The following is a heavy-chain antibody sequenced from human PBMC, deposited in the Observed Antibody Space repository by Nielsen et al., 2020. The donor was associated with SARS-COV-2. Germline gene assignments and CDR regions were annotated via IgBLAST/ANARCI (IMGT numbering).Heavy chain of an antibody. Sequence: GGSLRLSCAASGFTFDDYAMHWVRQAPGKGLEWVSGISWNSGSIGYADSVKGRFTISRDNAKNSLYLQMNSLRAEDTALYYCATSHDYGEVDYWGQGTLVSVSS. J-gene: IGHJ4*02. V-gene: IGHV3-9*01. CDR1: GFTFDDYA. CDR3: ATSHDYGEVDY. CDR2: ISWNSGSI. D-gene: IGHD4-17*01.